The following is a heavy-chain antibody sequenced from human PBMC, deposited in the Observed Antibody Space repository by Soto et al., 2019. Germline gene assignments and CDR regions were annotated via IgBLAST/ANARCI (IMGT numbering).Heavy chain of an antibody. D-gene: IGHD1-26*01. J-gene: IGHJ6*02. Sequence: QEQLVQSGGGVVQPGRSLRLSCAAYGFKFSSYGMHWVRQAPGKGLEWVAAISYDGRNKYYADSVKGRFTISRDNSENSLVLQMNRLRGYDTAVYYCAKDWKWEAFYYGMNVWGQGTTVTVSS. CDR1: GFKFSSYG. CDR2: ISYDGRNK. V-gene: IGHV3-30*18. CDR3: AKDWKWEAFYYGMNV.